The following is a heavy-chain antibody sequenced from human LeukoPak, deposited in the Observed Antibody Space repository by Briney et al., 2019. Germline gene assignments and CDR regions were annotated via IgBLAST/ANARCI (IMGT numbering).Heavy chain of an antibody. V-gene: IGHV1-46*01. D-gene: IGHD6-13*01. CDR3: ARDPISSNWPRGHWFDP. Sequence: ASVKVSCKASGYPFTSYYMNWVRQAPGQGLEWMGIINPNGGSTTYAQRFQGRVSMTRDTSTSTVYMELTSLRSDDTAVYYCARDPISSNWPRGHWFDPGGQGTLVTVSS. CDR2: INPNGGST. CDR1: GYPFTSYY. J-gene: IGHJ5*02.